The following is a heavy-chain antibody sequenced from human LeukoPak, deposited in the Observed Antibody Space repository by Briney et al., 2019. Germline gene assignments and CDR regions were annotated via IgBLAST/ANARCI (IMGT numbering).Heavy chain of an antibody. J-gene: IGHJ4*02. V-gene: IGHV1-2*02. CDR2: INPNSGGT. D-gene: IGHD6-13*01. CDR1: GYTFTGYY. CDR3: ARRYSSSWYNY. Sequence: ASVKVSCKASGYTFTGYYMHWVRQAPGQGLEWMGWINPNSGGTNYAQKFQGRVAMTRDTSISTAYMELGRLRSDDTAVYYCARRYSSSWYNYWGQGTLVTVSS.